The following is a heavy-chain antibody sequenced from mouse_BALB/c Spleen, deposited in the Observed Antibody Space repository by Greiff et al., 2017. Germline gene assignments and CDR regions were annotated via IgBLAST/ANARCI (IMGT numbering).Heavy chain of an antibody. J-gene: IGHJ2*01. V-gene: IGHV6-6*02. CDR3: TIYYYGFDY. Sequence: EVKVEESGGGLVQPGGSMKLSCVASGFTFSNYWMNWVRQSPEKGLEWVAEIRLKSNNYATHYAESVKGRFTISRDDSKSSVYLQMNNLRAEDTGIYYCTIYYYGFDYWGQGTTLTVSS. CDR2: IRLKSNNYAT. CDR1: GFTFSNYW. D-gene: IGHD1-1*01.